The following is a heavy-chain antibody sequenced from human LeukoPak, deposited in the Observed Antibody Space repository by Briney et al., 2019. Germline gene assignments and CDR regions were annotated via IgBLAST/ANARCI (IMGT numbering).Heavy chain of an antibody. Sequence: GGSLRLSCAASGFTFSSYSMNWVRQAPGKGLEWVSSISSSSSYIYYAGSVKGRFTISRDNAKNSLYLQMNSLRAEDTAVYYCARDDYGDYAGFDYWGQGTLVTVSS. CDR3: ARDDYGDYAGFDY. J-gene: IGHJ4*02. CDR2: ISSSSSYI. CDR1: GFTFSSYS. D-gene: IGHD4-17*01. V-gene: IGHV3-21*01.